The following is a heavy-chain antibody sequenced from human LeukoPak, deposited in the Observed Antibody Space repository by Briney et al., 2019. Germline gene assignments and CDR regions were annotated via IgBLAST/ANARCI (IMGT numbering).Heavy chain of an antibody. D-gene: IGHD3-10*01. CDR2: MYHSGIT. CDR3: ARLTPGKNWFDP. CDR1: GHSINSAYY. Sequence: PSETLSLTCAVSGHSINSAYYWGWIRQPPGKGLEWIGSMYHSGITYYNPSLKSRVTISVDTSKNQFSLKLNSVTAADTAVYYCARLTPGKNWFDPWGQGTLVTVSS. V-gene: IGHV4-38-2*01. J-gene: IGHJ5*02.